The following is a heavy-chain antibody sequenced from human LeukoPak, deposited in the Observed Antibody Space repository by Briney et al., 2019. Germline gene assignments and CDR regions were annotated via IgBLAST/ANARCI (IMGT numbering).Heavy chain of an antibody. CDR2: ISGSGGST. D-gene: IGHD6-19*01. V-gene: IGHV3-23*01. CDR1: GFTFSSYA. CDR3: AIPARYSSGHFDY. J-gene: IGHJ4*02. Sequence: PGGSLRLSCAASGFTFSSYAMSWVRQAPGKGLEWVSAISGSGGSTYYADSVKGRFTISTDNSKNTLYLQMNSLRAEDTAVYYCAIPARYSSGHFDYWGQGTLVTVSS.